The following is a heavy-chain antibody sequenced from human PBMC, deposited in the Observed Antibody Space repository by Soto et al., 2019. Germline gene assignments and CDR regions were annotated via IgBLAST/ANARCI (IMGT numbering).Heavy chain of an antibody. CDR1: GFTFSSYG. CDR2: IWYDGSNK. CDR3: ARDWGYYGSGKFGY. Sequence: QVQLVESGGGVVQPGRSLRLSCAASGFTFSSYGMHWVRQAPGKGLEWVAVIWYDGSNKYYADSVKGRFTISRDNSKNTLYLQMNSLRAEDTVVYYCARDWGYYGSGKFGYWGQGTLVTVSS. J-gene: IGHJ4*02. D-gene: IGHD3-10*01. V-gene: IGHV3-33*01.